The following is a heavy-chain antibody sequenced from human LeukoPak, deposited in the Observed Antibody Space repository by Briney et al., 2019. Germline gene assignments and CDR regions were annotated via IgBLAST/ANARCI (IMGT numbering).Heavy chain of an antibody. CDR2: ISAYNGNT. CDR1: GYTFTSYG. D-gene: IGHD3-3*01. CDR3: ARDGPTGPSDYDFWSGYFSGNWFDP. J-gene: IGHJ5*02. V-gene: IGHV1-18*01. Sequence: ASVKVSCKASGYTFTSYGISWVRQAPGQGLEWMGWISAYNGNTNYAQKLQGRVTMTTDTSTSTAYMELRSLRSDDTAVYYCARDGPTGPSDYDFWSGYFSGNWFDPWGQGTLVTVSS.